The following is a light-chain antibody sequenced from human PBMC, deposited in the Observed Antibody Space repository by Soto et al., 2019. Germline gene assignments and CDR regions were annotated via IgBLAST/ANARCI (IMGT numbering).Light chain of an antibody. CDR3: SSSTSTSRLVV. Sequence: QSALTQPASVSGSPGQSITISCTGSSSDIGDYYYVSWYQQHPGKAPKLMIYEVSNRPSGVSNRFSGSKSGNTASLTISGLQGDDDATYYCSSSTSTSRLVVFGGGTKLTVL. J-gene: IGLJ2*01. V-gene: IGLV2-14*01. CDR1: SSDIGDYYY. CDR2: EVS.